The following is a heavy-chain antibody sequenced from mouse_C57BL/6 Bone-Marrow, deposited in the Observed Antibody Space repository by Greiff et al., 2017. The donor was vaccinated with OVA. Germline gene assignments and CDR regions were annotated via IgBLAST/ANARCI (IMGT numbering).Heavy chain of an antibody. V-gene: IGHV1-62-2*01. Sequence: QVQLQQPGAELVKPGASVKLSCKASGYTFTEYTIHWVKQRSGQGLEWIGWFYPGSGSIKYNEKFKDKATLTADKSSSTAYMQLSRLTSDDSAVYFCARHGKGSSGHVGFAYWGQGTLVTVSA. CDR3: ARHGKGSSGHVGFAY. CDR1: GYTFTEYT. CDR2: FYPGSGSI. D-gene: IGHD3-2*02. J-gene: IGHJ3*01.